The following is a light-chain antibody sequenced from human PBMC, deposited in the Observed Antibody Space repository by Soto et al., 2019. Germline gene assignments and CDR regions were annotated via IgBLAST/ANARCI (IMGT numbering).Light chain of an antibody. CDR1: QSISSW. CDR3: QQYNSYLLT. Sequence: DIQMPQSPSTLSASVGDRVPITCRASQSISSWLAWYQQKPGKAPKLLIYDASSLESGVPSRFSGSGSGTEFTLTISSLQPDDFATYYCQQYNSYLLTFGGGTKVEIK. CDR2: DAS. J-gene: IGKJ4*01. V-gene: IGKV1-5*01.